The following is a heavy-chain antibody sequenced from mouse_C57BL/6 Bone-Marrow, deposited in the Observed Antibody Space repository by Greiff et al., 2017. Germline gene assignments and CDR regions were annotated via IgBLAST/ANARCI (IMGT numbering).Heavy chain of an antibody. CDR1: GFTFTDYY. Sequence: EVQLVQSGGGLVQPGASLRLSCAASGFTFTDYYMSWVRQPPGKAPEWLALIRNKANGYTTEYTASVKGRFTISRDNSQNILYLQINTLRAEDSATYCGVKGGRTGTLLAYWGQGTLVTVAA. CDR2: IRNKANGYTT. D-gene: IGHD4-1*01. V-gene: IGHV7-4*01. CDR3: VKGGRTGTLLAY. J-gene: IGHJ3*01.